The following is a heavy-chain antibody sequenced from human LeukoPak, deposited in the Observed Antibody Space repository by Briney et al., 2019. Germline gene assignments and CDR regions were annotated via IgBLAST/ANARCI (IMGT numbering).Heavy chain of an antibody. Sequence: ASVKVSCKASGGTFSSYAISWVRQAPGRGLEWMGRIIPIFGTANYAQKFQGRVTITTDESTSTAYMELSSLRSEDTAVYYCARVGRTGEFYGVIDIWGQGTMVTVSS. D-gene: IGHD7-27*01. CDR3: ARVGRTGEFYGVIDI. J-gene: IGHJ3*02. CDR1: GGTFSSYA. CDR2: IIPIFGTA. V-gene: IGHV1-69*05.